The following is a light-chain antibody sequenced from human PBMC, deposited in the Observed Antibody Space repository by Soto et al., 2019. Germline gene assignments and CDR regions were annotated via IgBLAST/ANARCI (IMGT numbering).Light chain of an antibody. CDR1: QSVSTY. V-gene: IGKV3-11*01. J-gene: IGKJ3*01. CDR3: QQRSNWPLVT. CDR2: DAS. Sequence: EIVLTQSPATLSLSPGERATLSCRASQSVSTYLAWHQQRPGQPPRLLIYDASSRATGIPARFSGSGSGTDFTLTISSLETEDFAVYYCQQRSNWPLVTFGPGTRVDV.